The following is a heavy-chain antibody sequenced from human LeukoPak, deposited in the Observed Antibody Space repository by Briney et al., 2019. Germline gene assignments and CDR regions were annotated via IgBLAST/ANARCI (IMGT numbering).Heavy chain of an antibody. Sequence: PSETLSLTCTVSSGSISSYYWSWIRQPPEKGLEWIGYIYYSGSTNYNPSLKSRVTISVDTSKNQFSLKLSSVTAADTAVYYCARLRGRARYYDSSGYYYFDYWGQGTLVTVSS. CDR3: ARLRGRARYYDSSGYYYFDY. D-gene: IGHD3-22*01. CDR1: SGSISSYY. CDR2: IYYSGST. J-gene: IGHJ4*02. V-gene: IGHV4-59*01.